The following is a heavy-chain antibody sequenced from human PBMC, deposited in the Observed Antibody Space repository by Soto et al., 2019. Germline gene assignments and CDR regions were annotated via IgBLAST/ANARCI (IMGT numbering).Heavy chain of an antibody. V-gene: IGHV3-30-3*01. D-gene: IGHD6-19*01. Sequence: QVQLVESGGGVVQPGRSLRLSCAASGFTFSSYAMHWVRQAPGKGLEWVAVISYDGSNKYYADSVKGRFTISRDNSKNTLYLQMNSLRAEETAVYYCARDTSGLYRIQADYWGQGTLVTVSS. J-gene: IGHJ4*02. CDR3: ARDTSGLYRIQADY. CDR1: GFTFSSYA. CDR2: ISYDGSNK.